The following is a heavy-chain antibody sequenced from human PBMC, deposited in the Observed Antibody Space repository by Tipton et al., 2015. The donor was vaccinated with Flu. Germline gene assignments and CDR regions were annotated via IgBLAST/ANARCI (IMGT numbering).Heavy chain of an antibody. J-gene: IGHJ6*02. CDR3: ASSHGKGYYYYYGLDV. D-gene: IGHD1-26*01. CDR2: IKEDGSEK. V-gene: IGHV3-7*01. CDR1: GFTFSYYW. Sequence: LRLSCAASGFTFSYYWMSWVRQAPGKGLEWVASIKEDGSEKSYVDSVKGRFTISRDNAQNSLYLRMNSLRAEDTAVYFCASSHGKGYYYYYGLDVWGQGTTVTVSS.